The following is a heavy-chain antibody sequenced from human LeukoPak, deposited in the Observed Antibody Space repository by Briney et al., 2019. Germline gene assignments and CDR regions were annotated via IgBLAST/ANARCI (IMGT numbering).Heavy chain of an antibody. Sequence: ASVKVSCKAFGYTFTSNYMHWVRQAPGQGPEWMGVISPSGGSTTYAQKFQGRVTLTRDMSTSTDYLELSSLRSEDTAVYYCARVAVPPATTKLYYYYYYLDVWGKGTTVTISS. J-gene: IGHJ6*03. CDR2: ISPSGGST. V-gene: IGHV1-46*01. CDR3: ARVAVPPATTKLYYYYYYLDV. CDR1: GYTFTSNY. D-gene: IGHD2-2*01.